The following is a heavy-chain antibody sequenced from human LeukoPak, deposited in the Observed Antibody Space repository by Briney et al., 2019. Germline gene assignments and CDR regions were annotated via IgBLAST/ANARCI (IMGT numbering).Heavy chain of an antibody. V-gene: IGHV4-61*02. J-gene: IGHJ4*02. D-gene: IGHD5-18*01. Sequence: PSETLSLTCTVSGGSISSGSYYWSWIRQPAGKGLEWIGRIYTSGSTNYNPSLKSRVTISVDTSKNQFSLKLSSVTAADTAVYYCARATAEVPAMAYFDYWGQGTLVTVSS. CDR2: IYTSGST. CDR1: GGSISSGSYY. CDR3: ARATAEVPAMAYFDY.